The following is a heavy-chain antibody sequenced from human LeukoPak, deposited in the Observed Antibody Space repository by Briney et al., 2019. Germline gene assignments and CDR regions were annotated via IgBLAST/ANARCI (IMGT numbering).Heavy chain of an antibody. CDR3: ASFSRGLSGSDDAFDI. CDR2: ISYDGSNK. Sequence: GRSLRLSCAASGFTFSSYAMHWVRQAPGKGLEWVAVISYDGSNKYYADSVKGRFTISRDNSRNTLYLQMNSLRAEDTAVYYCASFSRGLSGSDDAFDIWGQGTMVTVSS. D-gene: IGHD3-22*01. J-gene: IGHJ3*02. CDR1: GFTFSSYA. V-gene: IGHV3-30*04.